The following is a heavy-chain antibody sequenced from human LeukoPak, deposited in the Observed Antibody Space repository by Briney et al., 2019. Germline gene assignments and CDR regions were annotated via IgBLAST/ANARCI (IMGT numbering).Heavy chain of an antibody. CDR1: GYSISSGYY. J-gene: IGHJ4*02. CDR2: IYHSGST. Sequence: SETLSLTCTVSGYSISSGYYWGWIRQPPGKGLEWIGSIYHSGSTYYNPSLKSRVTISVDTSKNQFSLKLSSVTAADTAVYYCARADDYGDYSDYWGQGTLVTVSS. CDR3: ARADDYGDYSDY. D-gene: IGHD4-17*01. V-gene: IGHV4-38-2*02.